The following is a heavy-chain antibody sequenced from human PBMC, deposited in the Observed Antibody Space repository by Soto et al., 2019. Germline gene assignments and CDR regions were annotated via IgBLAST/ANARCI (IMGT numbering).Heavy chain of an antibody. CDR1: GYTFTSYD. J-gene: IGHJ4*02. Sequence: QVQLVQSGAEVKKPGASVKVSCKASGYTFTSYDINWVRQATGQGLEWMGWMNPNSGNTGYAQKFQGRVTMTRNTSISTAYMELSSLRSEDTAVYYCARPYYDFWSGSSTQLADFDYWGQGTLVTVSS. V-gene: IGHV1-8*01. CDR2: MNPNSGNT. D-gene: IGHD3-3*01. CDR3: ARPYYDFWSGSSTQLADFDY.